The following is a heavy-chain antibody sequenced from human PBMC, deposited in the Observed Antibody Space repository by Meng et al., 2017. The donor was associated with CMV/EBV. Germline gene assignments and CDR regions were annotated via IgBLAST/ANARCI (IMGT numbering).Heavy chain of an antibody. CDR2: IYSGGST. V-gene: IGHV3-66*01. D-gene: IGHD1-1*01. J-gene: IGHJ4*02. CDR1: GFTVSSNY. Sequence: VALVESGGGLVQPGGSLRLSCAASGFTVSSNYMSWVRQAPGKGLEWVSVIYSGGSTYYADSVEGRFTISRDNSKNTLYLQMNSLRAEDTAVYYCARDHSGPLSHWGQGTLVTVSS. CDR3: ARDHSGPLSH.